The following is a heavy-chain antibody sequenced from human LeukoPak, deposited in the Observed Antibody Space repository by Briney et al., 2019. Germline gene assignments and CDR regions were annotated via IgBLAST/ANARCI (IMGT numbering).Heavy chain of an antibody. V-gene: IGHV3-23*01. CDR3: ANIVQVPPEAFDI. CDR2: ISGSGGST. Sequence: GGSLRLSCAASGFTFSSYAMSWVRQAPGKGLEWVSAISGSGGSTYYADSVKGRFTISRDNSKNTLYLQMNSLRAEDTAVYYCANIVQVPPEAFDIWGQGTMVTVSS. D-gene: IGHD1-14*01. J-gene: IGHJ3*02. CDR1: GFTFSSYA.